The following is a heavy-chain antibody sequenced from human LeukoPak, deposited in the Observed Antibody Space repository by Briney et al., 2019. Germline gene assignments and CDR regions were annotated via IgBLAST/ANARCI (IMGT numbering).Heavy chain of an antibody. J-gene: IGHJ4*02. D-gene: IGHD5-18*01. V-gene: IGHV4-59*01. CDR1: DDSISNYY. CDR3: ARSSRYGSYYFDY. Sequence: SETLSLTCTVSDDSISNYYWSWIRQPPGKGLEWIGYIYYSGSTDYNPSLKSRITISLDTSKNQFSLKLSSVTAADTAVYYCARSSRYGSYYFDYWGQGTLVTVSS. CDR2: IYYSGST.